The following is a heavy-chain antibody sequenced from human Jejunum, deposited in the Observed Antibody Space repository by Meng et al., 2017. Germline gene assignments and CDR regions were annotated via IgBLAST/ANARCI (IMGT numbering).Heavy chain of an antibody. D-gene: IGHD1-1*01. Sequence: GESLMISCTASGFPSSTYSLHWVRQAPGRGLVWVSQIKPDGNTITLADSVRGRFTISRDNAKSTLYLEINSLRAENAAVYYCARDNDWVVWDYWGRGTLVTVSS. V-gene: IGHV3-74*01. CDR2: IKPDGNTI. CDR3: ARDNDWVVWDY. J-gene: IGHJ4*01. CDR1: GFPSSTYS.